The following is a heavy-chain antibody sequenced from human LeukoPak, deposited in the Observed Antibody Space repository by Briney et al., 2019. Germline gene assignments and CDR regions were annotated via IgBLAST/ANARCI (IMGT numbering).Heavy chain of an antibody. CDR2: IKPDGSEK. D-gene: IGHD6-6*01. CDR1: GFTFSTYC. Sequence: GPLRLSCAASGFTFSTYCMSWVRQAPGKGLEWVANIKPDGSEKYYVDSVKGRFTISRDNVKKSLYLQMNSLRAEDTAVYYCAREIVARPGGFDTWGQGTMVTVSS. CDR3: AREIVARPGGFDT. J-gene: IGHJ3*02. V-gene: IGHV3-7*01.